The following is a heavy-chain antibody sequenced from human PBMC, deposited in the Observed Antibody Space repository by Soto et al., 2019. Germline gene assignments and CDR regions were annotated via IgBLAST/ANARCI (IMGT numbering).Heavy chain of an antibody. D-gene: IGHD5-18*01. V-gene: IGHV4-59*01. J-gene: IGHJ4*02. CDR1: GGSISSYY. Sequence: WETLSLTCTVSGGSISSYYWSWIRQPPGKGLEWIGYIYYSGSTNYNPSLKSRVTISVDTSKNQFSLKLSSVTAADTAVYYCARAGDTAMEFDYWGQGTLVTVSS. CDR2: IYYSGST. CDR3: ARAGDTAMEFDY.